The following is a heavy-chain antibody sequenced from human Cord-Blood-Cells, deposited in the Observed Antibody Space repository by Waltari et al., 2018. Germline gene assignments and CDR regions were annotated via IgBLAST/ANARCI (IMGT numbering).Heavy chain of an antibody. Sequence: QVELVESGGGVVQPGRYRRLTFAACGFTFSSYAMRGVCQAPGKGLEWVAVISYDGSNKYYADSVKGRFTISRDNSKNTLYLQMNSLRAEDTAVYYCARGVDILTGYDAFDIWGQGTMVTVSS. CDR1: GFTFSSYA. V-gene: IGHV3-30*04. CDR2: ISYDGSNK. D-gene: IGHD3-9*01. J-gene: IGHJ3*02. CDR3: ARGVDILTGYDAFDI.